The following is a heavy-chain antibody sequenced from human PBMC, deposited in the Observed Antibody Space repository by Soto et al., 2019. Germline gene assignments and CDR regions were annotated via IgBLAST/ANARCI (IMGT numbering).Heavy chain of an antibody. CDR3: AREWSDFWSGSYGMDV. J-gene: IGHJ6*02. CDR2: INIEGSST. D-gene: IGHD3-3*01. CDR1: GFTFSSYW. Sequence: GGSLRLSCAASGFTFSSYWMHWVRQAPWKGLVWVSRINIEGSSTSYADSVKGRFTISRDNAKNTLYLQMNSLRAEDTAVYYCAREWSDFWSGSYGMDVWGQGTTVTVSS. V-gene: IGHV3-74*01.